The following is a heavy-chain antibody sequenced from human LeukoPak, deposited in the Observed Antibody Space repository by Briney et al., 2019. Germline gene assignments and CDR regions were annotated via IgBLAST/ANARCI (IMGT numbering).Heavy chain of an antibody. CDR1: GGSISSYY. CDR2: IYYSGST. J-gene: IGHJ5*02. V-gene: IGHV4-59*01. D-gene: IGHD4-11*01. Sequence: SETLSLTCTVSGGSISSYYWSWIRQPPGKGQEWIGYIYYSGSTNYNPSLKGRVTISVDTSKNQFSLKLSSVTAADTAVYYCARDNTVTHDGWFDPWGQGTLVTVSS. CDR3: ARDNTVTHDGWFDP.